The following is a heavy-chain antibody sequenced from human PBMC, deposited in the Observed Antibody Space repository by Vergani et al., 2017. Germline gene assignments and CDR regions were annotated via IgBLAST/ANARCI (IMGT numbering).Heavy chain of an antibody. Sequence: EVQLVESGGGLVQTGGSLRLSCAASGFTFSSYWMSWVRQAPGKGVEGVANIKQDGSEKYYVDSVKGRFTISRDNAKNSLYLKMNSLRAEDTAVYYCAREGTYYDFWSGYGDAFDIWGQGTMVTVSS. V-gene: IGHV3-7*01. CDR1: GFTFSSYW. D-gene: IGHD3-3*01. CDR3: AREGTYYDFWSGYGDAFDI. J-gene: IGHJ3*02. CDR2: IKQDGSEK.